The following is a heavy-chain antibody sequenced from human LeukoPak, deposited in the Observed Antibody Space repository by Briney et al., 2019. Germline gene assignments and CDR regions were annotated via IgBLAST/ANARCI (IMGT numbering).Heavy chain of an antibody. V-gene: IGHV4-59*01. CDR1: GGSINYYY. D-gene: IGHD3-22*01. CDR2: IYYSGST. J-gene: IGHJ4*02. Sequence: SETLSLTCTVSGGSINYYYWSCIRQPPGKGLEWIGYIYYSGSTNYNPSLRSRVTISVDTSKNQISLKLSSVTPADTAMYYCARKDNSGKGPYYYDYWGQGTLVTVSS. CDR3: ARKDNSGKGPYYYDY.